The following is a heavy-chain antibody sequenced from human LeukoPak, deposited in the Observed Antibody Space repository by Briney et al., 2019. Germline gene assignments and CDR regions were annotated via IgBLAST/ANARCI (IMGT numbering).Heavy chain of an antibody. CDR1: GYTFTTYD. CDR2: MSPNSGNT. V-gene: IGHV1-8*01. CDR3: ARGEWELGY. Sequence: ASVKVSCKASGYTFTTYDVNWVRQATGQGLEWMGWMSPNSGNTGYAQEFQGRVTMTRDTSVTTAYMELNSLRSEDTAIYYCARGEWELGYWVQGTLVTVSS. J-gene: IGHJ4*02. D-gene: IGHD1-26*01.